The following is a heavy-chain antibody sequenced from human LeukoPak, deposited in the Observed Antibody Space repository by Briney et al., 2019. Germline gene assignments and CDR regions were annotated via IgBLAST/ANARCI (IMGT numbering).Heavy chain of an antibody. D-gene: IGHD6-13*01. J-gene: IGHJ5*02. Sequence: PGGSLRLSCAASGFTFSSYAMHWVRQAPGKGLEYVSATSSNGGSTYYANSVKGRFTISRDNSKNTLYLQMGSLRAEDMAVYYCARGVAAGTTGGFDPWGQGTLVTVSS. CDR3: ARGVAAGTTGGFDP. CDR1: GFTFSSYA. CDR2: TSSNGGST. V-gene: IGHV3-64*01.